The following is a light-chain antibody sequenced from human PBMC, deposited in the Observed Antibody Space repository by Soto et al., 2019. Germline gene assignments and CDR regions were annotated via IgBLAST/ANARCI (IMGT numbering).Light chain of an antibody. CDR1: SFNIGTYN. V-gene: IGLV1-44*01. CDR2: SNN. J-gene: IGLJ1*01. Sequence: QLVLTQPTSASGTPGQRVTIFCSGSSFNIGTYNVNWYRQLPGTAPKLLIHSNNERPSGVPDRFSGSKSGTSASLAISGLQSEDEADYYCAAWDDSLNSYVFGIGTKLTVL. CDR3: AAWDDSLNSYV.